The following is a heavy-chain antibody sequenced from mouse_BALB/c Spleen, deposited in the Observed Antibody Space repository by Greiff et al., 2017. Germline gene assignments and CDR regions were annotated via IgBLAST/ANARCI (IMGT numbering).Heavy chain of an antibody. J-gene: IGHJ4*01. D-gene: IGHD2-12*01. V-gene: IGHV1-7*01. Sequence: QVQLQQSGAELAKPGASVKMSCKASGYTFTSYWMHWVKQRPGQGLEWIGYINPSTGYTEYNQKFKDKATLTADKSSSTAYMQLSSLTSEDSAVYYCARSLYARAMDYWGQGTSVTVSS. CDR2: INPSTGYT. CDR1: GYTFTSYW. CDR3: ARSLYARAMDY.